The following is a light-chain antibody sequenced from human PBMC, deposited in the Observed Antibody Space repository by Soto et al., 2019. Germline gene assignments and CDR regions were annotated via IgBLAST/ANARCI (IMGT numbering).Light chain of an antibody. V-gene: IGKV1-12*01. Sequence: DIQMTQSPSTLSGSVGDRVTITCRASQTISSWLAWYQQKPGRAPKLLIYAASRLQSGVPSRFSGSGSGTDFTLTISSLQPEDVATYFCQQAYGFAFTFGPGTKVDV. J-gene: IGKJ3*01. CDR3: QQAYGFAFT. CDR1: QTISSW. CDR2: AAS.